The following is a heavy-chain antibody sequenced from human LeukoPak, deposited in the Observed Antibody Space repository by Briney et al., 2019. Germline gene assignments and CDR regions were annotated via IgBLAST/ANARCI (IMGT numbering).Heavy chain of an antibody. V-gene: IGHV5-51*01. J-gene: IGHJ6*02. CDR1: GTRFSEYW. CDR2: IYPGDSDT. CDR3: ARAPAITPYYYYGMDV. D-gene: IGHD2-21*02. Sequence: GESLKISCKSSGTRFSEYWIGWVRHMPGKGLEWMGTIYPGDSDTRYSPSFQGQVTISADKSISTAYLQWSSLKASDTAMYYCARAPAITPYYYYGMDVWGQGTTVTVSS.